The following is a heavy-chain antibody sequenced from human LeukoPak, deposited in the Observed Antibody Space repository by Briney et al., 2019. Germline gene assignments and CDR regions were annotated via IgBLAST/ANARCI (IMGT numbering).Heavy chain of an antibody. V-gene: IGHV3-53*01. D-gene: IGHD5/OR15-5a*01. CDR2: LHSGGDT. J-gene: IGHJ4*02. CDR3: ARGKVYYYYDY. CDR1: GFNVRSNY. Sequence: GGSLRLSCAVSGFNVRSNYMTWVRQAPGKGLEWVSVLHSGGDTYYADSVRGRFTISRDNSENMLFLQMNGLRADDSAIYYCARGKVYYYYDYWGQGTLDTVSS.